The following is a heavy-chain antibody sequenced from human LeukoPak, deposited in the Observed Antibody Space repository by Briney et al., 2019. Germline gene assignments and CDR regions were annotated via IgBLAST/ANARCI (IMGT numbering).Heavy chain of an antibody. CDR3: ARDNSYDVLSTFDY. V-gene: IGHV3-7*01. Sequence: GGSLRFSCAASGFSFSSYWMSWVRQAPGKGLEWVANIKQDGSERFYVDSVKGRFTISRDNAKNLLYLQMNSLRAEDTAVYHCARDNSYDVLSTFDYWGQGSLVTVSS. D-gene: IGHD2/OR15-2a*01. CDR1: GFSFSSYW. CDR2: IKQDGSER. J-gene: IGHJ4*02.